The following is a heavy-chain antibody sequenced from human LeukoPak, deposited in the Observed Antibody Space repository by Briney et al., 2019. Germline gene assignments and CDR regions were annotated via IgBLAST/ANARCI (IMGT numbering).Heavy chain of an antibody. D-gene: IGHD6-13*01. CDR1: GGSFSGYY. V-gene: IGHV4-34*01. Sequence: TSETLSLTCAVYGGSFSGYYWSWIRQPPGKGLEWIGEINHSGSTNYNPSLKSRVTISVDTSKNQFSLKLSSVTAADTAVYYCARARIAAAGTSSYMDVWGKGTTVTVSS. CDR2: INHSGST. CDR3: ARARIAAAGTSSYMDV. J-gene: IGHJ6*03.